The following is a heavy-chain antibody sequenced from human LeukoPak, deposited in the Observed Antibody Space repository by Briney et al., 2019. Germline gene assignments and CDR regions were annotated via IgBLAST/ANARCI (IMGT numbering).Heavy chain of an antibody. Sequence: ASVKVSCKASGGTFSSYAISWVRQAPGQGLEWMGGIIPIFGTANYAQKFQGRVTITADKSTSTAYMELSSLRSEDTAVYYCVRSSIIAAAGPYYFDYWGQGTLVTVSS. D-gene: IGHD6-13*01. J-gene: IGHJ4*02. CDR1: GGTFSSYA. CDR2: IIPIFGTA. CDR3: VRSSIIAAAGPYYFDY. V-gene: IGHV1-69*06.